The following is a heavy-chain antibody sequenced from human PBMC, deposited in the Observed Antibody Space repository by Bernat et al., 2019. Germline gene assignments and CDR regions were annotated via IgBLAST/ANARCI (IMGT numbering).Heavy chain of an antibody. D-gene: IGHD3-3*01. V-gene: IGHV4-39*01. CDR1: GGSISSSSYY. CDR3: ARGFTIFGVVTNYYYGMDV. CDR2: IDYSGST. Sequence: QLQLQESGPGLVKPSETLSLTCTVSGGSISSSSYYWGWIRQPPGKGLEWIGSIDYSGSTYYNPSLKSRVTISVDTSKNQFSLKLSSVTAADTAVYYCARGFTIFGVVTNYYYGMDVWGQGTTVTVSS. J-gene: IGHJ6*02.